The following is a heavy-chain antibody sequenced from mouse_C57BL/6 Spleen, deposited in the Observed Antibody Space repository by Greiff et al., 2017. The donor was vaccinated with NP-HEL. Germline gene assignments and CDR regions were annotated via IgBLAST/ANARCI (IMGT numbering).Heavy chain of an antibody. CDR1: GYTFTSYW. CDR3: ARSTYYYGSSDY. D-gene: IGHD1-1*01. Sequence: VQLQQSGAELVKPGASVKMSCKASGYTFTSYWITWVKQRPGQGLEWIGDIYPGSGSTNYNEKFKSKATLTVDTSSSTAYMQLSSLTSEDSAVYYCARSTYYYGSSDYWGQGTTLTVSS. CDR2: IYPGSGST. J-gene: IGHJ2*01. V-gene: IGHV1-55*01.